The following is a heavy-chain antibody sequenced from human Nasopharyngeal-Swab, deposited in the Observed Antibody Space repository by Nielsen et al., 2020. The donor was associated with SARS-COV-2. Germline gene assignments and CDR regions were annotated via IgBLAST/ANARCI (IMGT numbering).Heavy chain of an antibody. CDR2: ISGHGLST. V-gene: IGHV3-23*01. CDR1: GFTFSSYA. CDR3: AREADSHDF. J-gene: IGHJ4*02. Sequence: GGSLRLSCAASGFTFSSYALAWVRQAPGQGPEWVSTISGHGLSTYYADSVKGRFTISRDNSRNTLYLQMNSLRPDDTAVYYCAREADSHDFWGQGALVTVSS.